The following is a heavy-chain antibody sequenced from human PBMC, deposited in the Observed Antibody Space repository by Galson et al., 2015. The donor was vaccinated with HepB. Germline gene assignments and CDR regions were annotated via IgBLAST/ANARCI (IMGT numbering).Heavy chain of an antibody. D-gene: IGHD4-17*01. J-gene: IGHJ4*02. CDR1: GYTFTSYA. V-gene: IGHV7-4-1*02. CDR2: INTNTGNP. CDR3: AGEFFGVTTADRDY. Sequence: SVKVSCKASGYTFTSYAMNWVRQAPGQGLEWMGWINTNTGNPTYAQGFTGRFVFSLDTSVNTAYLQISSLKAEDTAVYYCAGEFFGVTTADRDYWGQGTLVTVSS.